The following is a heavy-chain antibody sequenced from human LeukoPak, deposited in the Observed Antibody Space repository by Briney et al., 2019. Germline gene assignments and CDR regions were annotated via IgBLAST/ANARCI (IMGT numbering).Heavy chain of an antibody. CDR3: ARELKDGYSFWSFDI. J-gene: IGHJ3*02. CDR2: ISSSSSYI. V-gene: IGHV3-21*01. Sequence: GGSLRLSCAASGFTFSSYSMTWVRQAPGKGLEWVSSISSSSSYIYYGDSVKGRFTISRDNAKNSLYLQMNSLRAEDTAVYYCARELKDGYSFWSFDIWGQGTVVTVSS. D-gene: IGHD5-24*01. CDR1: GFTFSSYS.